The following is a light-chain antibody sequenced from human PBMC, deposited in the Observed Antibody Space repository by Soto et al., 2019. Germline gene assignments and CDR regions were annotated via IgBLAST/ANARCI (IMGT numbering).Light chain of an antibody. J-gene: IGLJ1*01. Sequence: QSALTQPASVSGSPGQSITISCTGTSSDVGGYNYVSWYQQHPGKAPKLMIYEVSNRPSGVSNRFPGSKSGNTASLTISGLQAEDEADYYCSSYTSSTPYVFGTGTKLTVL. CDR2: EVS. CDR1: SSDVGGYNY. V-gene: IGLV2-14*01. CDR3: SSYTSSTPYV.